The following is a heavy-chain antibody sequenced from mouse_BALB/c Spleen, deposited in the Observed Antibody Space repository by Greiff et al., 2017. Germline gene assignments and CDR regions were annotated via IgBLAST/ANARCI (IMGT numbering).Heavy chain of an antibody. CDR2: INPSTGYT. Sequence: QVHVKQSGAELAKPGASVKMSCKASGYTFTSYWMHWVKQRPGQGLEWIGYINPSTGYTEYNQKFKDKATLTADKSSSTAYMQLSSLTSEDSAVYYCARGDGNYPFDYWGQGTTLTVSS. CDR3: ARGDGNYPFDY. D-gene: IGHD2-1*01. CDR1: GYTFTSYW. V-gene: IGHV1-7*01. J-gene: IGHJ2*01.